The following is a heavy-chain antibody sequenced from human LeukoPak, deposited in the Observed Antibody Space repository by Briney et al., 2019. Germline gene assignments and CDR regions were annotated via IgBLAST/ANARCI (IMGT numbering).Heavy chain of an antibody. D-gene: IGHD6-19*01. V-gene: IGHV1-2*02. CDR3: ARADIAVAGWDFVC. J-gene: IGHJ4*02. CDR1: GDTFTDYY. Sequence: ASVKVSCKASGDTFTDYYIHWVRQAPGQGLEWVGWINPNSGATTYAQSFQGRVTVTRDTSISTAYMELSRLTSDDTAVYCCARADIAVAGWDFVCWGQGTLVTVSS. CDR2: INPNSGAT.